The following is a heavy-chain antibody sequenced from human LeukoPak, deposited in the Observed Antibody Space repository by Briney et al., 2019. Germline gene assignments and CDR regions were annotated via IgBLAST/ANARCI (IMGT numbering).Heavy chain of an antibody. CDR3: AASAPRDY. Sequence: PGGSQRLSCAASGFTFSTYSMNWVRQAPGKGLEWVSSISTSSTYIYYADSVKGRFTISRDNAKNSLYLQMNSLRAEDTAVYYCAASAPRDYWGQGTLVTVSS. CDR2: ISTSSTYI. V-gene: IGHV3-21*01. CDR1: GFTFSTYS. J-gene: IGHJ4*02.